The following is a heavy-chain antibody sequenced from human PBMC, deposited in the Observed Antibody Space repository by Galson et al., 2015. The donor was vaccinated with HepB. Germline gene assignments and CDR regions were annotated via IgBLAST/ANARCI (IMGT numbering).Heavy chain of an antibody. Sequence: SVKVSCKASGSTFTSYYMHWVRQAPGQGLEWMGIINPSGGSTSYAQKFQGRVTMTRDTSTSTVYMELSSLRSEDTAVYYCAAESSGYFYGMDVWGQGTTVTVSS. CDR1: GSTFTSYY. D-gene: IGHD1-26*01. CDR2: INPSGGST. J-gene: IGHJ6*02. V-gene: IGHV1-46*01. CDR3: AAESSGYFYGMDV.